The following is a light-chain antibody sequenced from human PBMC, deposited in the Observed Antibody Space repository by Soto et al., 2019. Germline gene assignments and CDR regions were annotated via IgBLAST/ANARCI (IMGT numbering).Light chain of an antibody. CDR3: QQYNSWPPGGT. CDR2: GAS. V-gene: IGKV3-15*01. J-gene: IGKJ1*01. Sequence: EIVMTQSPATLSVSPGERATLSCRASQSISDTLAWYQQKPGQAPRLLIYGASTRAPGFPARFSGSGSGTEFTLTISSLQSEDFAVYYCQQYNSWPPGGTFGQGTKVDIK. CDR1: QSISDT.